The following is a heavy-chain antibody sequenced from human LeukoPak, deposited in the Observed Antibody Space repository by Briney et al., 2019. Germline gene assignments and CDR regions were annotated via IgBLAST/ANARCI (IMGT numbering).Heavy chain of an antibody. Sequence: PGGSLRLSCAASGFTFTTYWMHWVRQVPGKGLEWVSGINWNGSSTGYADSVKGRFTISRDNAKNSLYLQMSSLRAEDTALYYCAAGDRNGWYFDYWGQGTLVTVSS. CDR3: AAGDRNGWYFDY. CDR1: GFTFTTYW. J-gene: IGHJ4*02. CDR2: INWNGSST. D-gene: IGHD6-19*01. V-gene: IGHV3-20*04.